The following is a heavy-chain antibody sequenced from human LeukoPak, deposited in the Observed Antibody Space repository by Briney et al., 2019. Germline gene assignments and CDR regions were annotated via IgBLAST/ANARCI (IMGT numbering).Heavy chain of an antibody. Sequence: ASVKVSCKASGYTFTSYGISWVRQAPGQGLEWMGWISAYNGNTNYAQKLQGRVTMTTDTSTSTAYMELRSLRSDDTAVYYCARAAQITMIVVVKGLGAFDIWGQGTMVTVSS. J-gene: IGHJ3*02. V-gene: IGHV1-18*01. CDR3: ARAAQITMIVVVKGLGAFDI. D-gene: IGHD3-22*01. CDR2: ISAYNGNT. CDR1: GYTFTSYG.